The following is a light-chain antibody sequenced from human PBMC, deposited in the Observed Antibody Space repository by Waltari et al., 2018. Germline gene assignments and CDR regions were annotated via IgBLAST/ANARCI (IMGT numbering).Light chain of an antibody. CDR2: EVS. V-gene: IGLV2-14*01. J-gene: IGLJ1*01. Sequence: QSALTQPAPVAGSPGPSITISCTGTSRDVGGYNYVSWYQQHPGKATKLMIYEVSNRPSGVSNRFSGSKSGNTASLTISGLQAEDEADYYCSSYTSSSTLVFGTGTKVTVL. CDR3: SSYTSSSTLV. CDR1: SRDVGGYNY.